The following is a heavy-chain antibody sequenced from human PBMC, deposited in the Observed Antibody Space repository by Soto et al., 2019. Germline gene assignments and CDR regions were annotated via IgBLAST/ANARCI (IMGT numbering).Heavy chain of an antibody. CDR1: GYTFTSYG. CDR2: ISAYNGNT. V-gene: IGHV1-18*01. J-gene: IGHJ4*02. CDR3: ARERGGGNVNLIPRYFDY. Sequence: QVQLVQSGAEVKKPGASVKVSCKASGYTFTSYGISWVRQAPGQGLEWMGWISAYNGNTNYAQKLQGRVTMPTDTSTSTAYMELRSLRSDDTAVYYCARERGGGNVNLIPRYFDYWGQGTLVTVSS. D-gene: IGHD3-16*01.